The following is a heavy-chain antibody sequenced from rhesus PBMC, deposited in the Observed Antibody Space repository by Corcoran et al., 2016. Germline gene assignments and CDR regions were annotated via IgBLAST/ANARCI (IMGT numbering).Heavy chain of an antibody. Sequence: QVQLQESGPGLVKPSETLSLTCAVSGGSISSSYYYWSWIRQAQGKGLEWIGYISYSGSTGYNPSLKSRVTISRNTSKNQFSLKLSSVTAADTAVYYCARRGGYCSGGVCPIDYWGQGVLVTVSS. CDR1: GGSISSSYYY. D-gene: IGHD2-8*01. V-gene: IGHV4-122*02. J-gene: IGHJ4*01. CDR2: ISYSGST. CDR3: ARRGGYCSGGVCPIDY.